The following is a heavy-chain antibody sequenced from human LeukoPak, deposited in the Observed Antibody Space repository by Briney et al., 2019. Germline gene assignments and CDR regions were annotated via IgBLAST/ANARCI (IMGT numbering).Heavy chain of an antibody. J-gene: IGHJ6*03. CDR1: GGSFSGYY. CDR3: ARTTEGGYTYDYFYYYYMDV. Sequence: SSETLSLTCAVYGGSFSGYYWSWIRQPPGKGLEWIGEINHSGSTYYNPSLKSRVTISVDTSKNQFSLKLSSVTAADTAVYYCARTTEGGYTYDYFYYYYMDVWGKGTTVTISS. D-gene: IGHD5-18*01. V-gene: IGHV4-34*01. CDR2: INHSGST.